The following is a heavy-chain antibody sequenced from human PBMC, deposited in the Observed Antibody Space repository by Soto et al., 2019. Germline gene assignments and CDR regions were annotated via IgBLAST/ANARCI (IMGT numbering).Heavy chain of an antibody. CDR3: ARDFSNPPWFSDAFDI. J-gene: IGHJ3*02. D-gene: IGHD3-22*01. CDR1: GYTFNSYG. Sequence: GASVEVSCEASGYTFNSYGIRWVRQAPGQGLEWMGWISAYNGNTNYAQKLQGRLTMTTDTSTSTAYMELRSLRSDDTAVYYCARDFSNPPWFSDAFDIWGQGTMVTVSS. V-gene: IGHV1-18*01. CDR2: ISAYNGNT.